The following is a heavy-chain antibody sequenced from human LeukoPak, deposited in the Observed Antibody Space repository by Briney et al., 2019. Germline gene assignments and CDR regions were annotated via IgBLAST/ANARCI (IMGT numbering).Heavy chain of an antibody. J-gene: IGHJ6*02. CDR1: GFTFSSYG. V-gene: IGHV3-33*01. Sequence: PGGSLRLSCAASGFTFSSYGMHWVRQAPGKGLEWVAVIWYDGSNKYYADSVKGRFTISRDNSKNTLYLQMNSLRAEDTAVYYCARDKRSWYVGSGMDVWGQGTTVTVSS. D-gene: IGHD6-13*01. CDR2: IWYDGSNK. CDR3: ARDKRSWYVGSGMDV.